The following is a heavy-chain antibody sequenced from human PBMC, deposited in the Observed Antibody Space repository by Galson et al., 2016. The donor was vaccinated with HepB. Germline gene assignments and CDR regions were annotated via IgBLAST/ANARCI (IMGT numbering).Heavy chain of an antibody. Sequence: SLRLSCAASGFTFSNYSMTWVRQAPGKGLEWISYISRTSSPIYYANSVKGRFIISRDNAKNSLYLQMTSLRDEDTAVYYCARRAVWFSEPTQAYYYYSMDVWGQGTTVTVSS. J-gene: IGHJ6*02. V-gene: IGHV3-48*02. D-gene: IGHD1-14*01. CDR1: GFTFSNYS. CDR3: ARRAVWFSEPTQAYYYYSMDV. CDR2: ISRTSSPI.